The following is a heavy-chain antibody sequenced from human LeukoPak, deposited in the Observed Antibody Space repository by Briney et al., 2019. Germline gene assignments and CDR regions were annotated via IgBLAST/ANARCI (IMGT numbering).Heavy chain of an antibody. V-gene: IGHV4-34*01. CDR1: GGSFSGYY. J-gene: IGHJ4*02. CDR3: ARGPCSGGSCYSGHNY. CDR2: INHSGST. Sequence: SETLSLTCAVYGGSFSGYYWSWIRQPPGKGLEWIGEINHSGSTNYNPSLKSRVTISADTSKKQFSLKLSSVTAADTAVYYCARGPCSGGSCYSGHNYWGQGTLVTVSS. D-gene: IGHD2-15*01.